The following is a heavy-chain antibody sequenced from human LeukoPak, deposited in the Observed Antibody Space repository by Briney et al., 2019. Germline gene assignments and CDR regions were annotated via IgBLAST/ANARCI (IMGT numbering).Heavy chain of an antibody. Sequence: SETLSLTCAVSGGSFSGYYWSWIRQPPGKGLEWIGEINHSGSTNYNPSLKSRVTISVDTSKNQFSLKLSSVTAADTAVYYCARGSPYGDYSNAAFDYWGQGTLVTVSS. V-gene: IGHV4-34*01. J-gene: IGHJ4*02. CDR2: INHSGST. D-gene: IGHD4-17*01. CDR3: ARGSPYGDYSNAAFDY. CDR1: GGSFSGYY.